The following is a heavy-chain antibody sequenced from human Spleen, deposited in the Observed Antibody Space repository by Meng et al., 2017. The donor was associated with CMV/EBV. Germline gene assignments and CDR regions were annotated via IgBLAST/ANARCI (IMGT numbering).Heavy chain of an antibody. CDR3: ARTTNHYDSGGYYSLGGFDP. Sequence: SLSTDVWTWIRQPPGKGLEWIGEINHSGSTNYNPSLKSRVTISVDTSKNQFSLKLTSATAADTAVYYCARTTNHYDSGGYYSLGGFDPWGQGALVTVSS. CDR1: SLSTDV. J-gene: IGHJ5*02. V-gene: IGHV4-34*01. CDR2: INHSGST. D-gene: IGHD3-22*01.